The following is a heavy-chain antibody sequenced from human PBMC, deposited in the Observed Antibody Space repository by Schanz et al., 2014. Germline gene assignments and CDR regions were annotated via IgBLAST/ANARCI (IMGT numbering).Heavy chain of an antibody. Sequence: QVQLVQSGAEVKKPGASVKVSCKASGYTFTSYGISWVRQAPGQGLEWMGWISAYNGNTKYPQKLQGRVIMTTDTSTSTAYMELRSLRSDDTAVYSCARGIGGYGANNYFDYWGQGTLVTVSS. CDR2: ISAYNGNT. V-gene: IGHV1-18*01. CDR1: GYTFTSYG. CDR3: ARGIGGYGANNYFDY. J-gene: IGHJ4*02. D-gene: IGHD5-12*01.